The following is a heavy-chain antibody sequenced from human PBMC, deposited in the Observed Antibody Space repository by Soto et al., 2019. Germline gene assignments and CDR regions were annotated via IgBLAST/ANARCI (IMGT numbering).Heavy chain of an antibody. V-gene: IGHV4-59*12. Sequence: SETLSVTRTVSGDSMTYSYWSRIRLLPGKGLEWIGDIYHSGSTSYNPSLKSRVTISVDKSKNQFSLKLSSVTAADTAVYYCARVVTIFGVVIAFDYWGQGTLVTV. CDR2: IYHSGST. CDR1: GDSMTYSY. J-gene: IGHJ4*02. D-gene: IGHD3-3*01. CDR3: ARVVTIFGVVIAFDY.